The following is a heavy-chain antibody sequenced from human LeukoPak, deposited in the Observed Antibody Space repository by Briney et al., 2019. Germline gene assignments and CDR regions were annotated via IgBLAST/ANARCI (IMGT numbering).Heavy chain of an antibody. D-gene: IGHD1-26*01. CDR1: GYTFTSYY. Sequence: ASVKVSCKASGYTFTSYYMHWVRQAPGQGLEWMGIINPSGGSTSYAQKFQGRVTMTRDMSTSTVYMELSGLRSEDTAVYYCASAGSYYVSFDYWGQGTLVTVSS. CDR2: INPSGGST. CDR3: ASAGSYYVSFDY. V-gene: IGHV1-46*01. J-gene: IGHJ4*02.